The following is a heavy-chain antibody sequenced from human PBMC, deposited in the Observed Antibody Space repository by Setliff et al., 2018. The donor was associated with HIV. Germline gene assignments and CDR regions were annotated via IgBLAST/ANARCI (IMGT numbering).Heavy chain of an antibody. CDR2: INWNGGST. D-gene: IGHD2-15*01. Sequence: PGGSLRLSCAASGFTFSSYGMHWVRQAPGKGLEWVSGINWNGGSTGYVDSVKGRFTISRDNAKNTLYLQMNSLRAEDTAVYYCARDWASAGYCSGGSCYAFDIWGQGTMVTVSS. V-gene: IGHV3-20*04. J-gene: IGHJ3*02. CDR1: GFTFSSYG. CDR3: ARDWASAGYCSGGSCYAFDI.